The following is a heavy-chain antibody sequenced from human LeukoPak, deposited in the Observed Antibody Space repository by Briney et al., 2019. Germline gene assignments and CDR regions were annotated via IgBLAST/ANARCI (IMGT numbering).Heavy chain of an antibody. CDR2: IYWDDDK. V-gene: IGHV2-5*02. D-gene: IGHD3-10*01. CDR3: AHGKGVKYHNWFDP. Sequence: SGPTLVKPTQTLTLTCTFSGFSLSTSGVGVGWIRQPPGKALEWLALIYWDDDKRYSPSLKSRLTITKDTSKNQVVLTMTNMDPVDTATYYCAHGKGVKYHNWFDPWGQGTLVTVSS. CDR1: GFSLSTSGVG. J-gene: IGHJ5*02.